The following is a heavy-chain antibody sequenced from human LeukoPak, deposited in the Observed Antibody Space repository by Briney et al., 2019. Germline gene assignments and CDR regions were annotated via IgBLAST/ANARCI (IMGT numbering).Heavy chain of an antibody. D-gene: IGHD5-12*01. V-gene: IGHV4-59*11. CDR2: IYYSGST. Sequence: SETLSLTCTVSGGSISSHYWSWIRQPPGKGLEWIGSIYYSGSTYYNPSLKSRVTISVDTSKNQFSLKLSSVTAADTAVYYCASLGLPIWGQGTLVTVSS. J-gene: IGHJ4*02. CDR1: GGSISSHY. CDR3: ASLGLPI.